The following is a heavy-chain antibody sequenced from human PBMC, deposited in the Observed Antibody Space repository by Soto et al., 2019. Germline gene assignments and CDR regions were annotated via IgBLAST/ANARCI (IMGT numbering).Heavy chain of an antibody. CDR1: GFTFPSHG. V-gene: IGHV1-18*04. CDR3: ASWAGRLRDHNGPLDY. CDR2: ISTYNGDT. J-gene: IGHJ4*02. Sequence: QLQLLQSGGEMKKPGASVKVSCKASGFTFPSHGLSWVRQAPGQGLEWMGWISTYNGDTNYAQKFQGRVTMTTDTSTSTAFMEVKSLRSDDTAMYYCASWAGRLRDHNGPLDYWGQGILVTVSS. D-gene: IGHD2-8*01.